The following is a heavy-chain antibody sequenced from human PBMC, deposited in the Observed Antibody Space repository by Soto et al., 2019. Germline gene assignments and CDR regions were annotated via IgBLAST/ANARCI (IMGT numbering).Heavy chain of an antibody. Sequence: SETLSLTCTVSGDSIRSYYWTWIRQPPGKGLELIGYIYYSGSTCYNPSLKSRVTISVDTSKNQFSLKLSSVTAADTAVYYCERGQNWFDPWGQGTLVTVS. V-gene: IGHV4-59*12. CDR3: ERGQNWFDP. J-gene: IGHJ5*02. CDR2: IYYSGST. CDR1: GDSIRSYY.